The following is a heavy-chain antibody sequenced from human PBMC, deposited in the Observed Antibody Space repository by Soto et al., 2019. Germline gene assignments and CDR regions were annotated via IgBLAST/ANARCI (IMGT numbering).Heavy chain of an antibody. J-gene: IGHJ6*02. Sequence: ASRKVGNKGTSYTFTGYYMHWVRQAPGQGLEWMGWINPNSGGTNYAQKFQGRVTMTRDTSISTAYMELSRLRSDDTAVYYCARGGIAARPTLYGMDVWGQGTTVTVSS. V-gene: IGHV1-2*02. CDR1: SYTFTGYY. D-gene: IGHD6-6*01. CDR2: INPNSGGT. CDR3: ARGGIAARPTLYGMDV.